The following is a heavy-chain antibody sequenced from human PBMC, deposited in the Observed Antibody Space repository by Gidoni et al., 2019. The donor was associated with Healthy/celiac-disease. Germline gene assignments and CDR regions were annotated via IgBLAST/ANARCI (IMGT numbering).Heavy chain of an antibody. CDR1: GYTFTSYG. J-gene: IGHJ4*02. Sequence: QVQLVQSGAEVKKPGASVKVSCKASGYTFTSYGISWVRQAPGQGLEWMGWISAYNGNTNYAQKLQGRVTMTTDTSTSTAYMELRSLRSDDTAVYYCAREESERVRGVIIPTDYWGQGTLVTVSS. D-gene: IGHD3-10*01. CDR3: AREESERVRGVIIPTDY. V-gene: IGHV1-18*01. CDR2: ISAYNGNT.